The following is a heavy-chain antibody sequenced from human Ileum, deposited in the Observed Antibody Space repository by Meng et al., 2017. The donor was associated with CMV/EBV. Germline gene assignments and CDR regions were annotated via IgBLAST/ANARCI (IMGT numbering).Heavy chain of an antibody. J-gene: IGHJ4*02. D-gene: IGHD3-10*01. Sequence: CAVSSGSLTGYFCRWIRQPPGKRLGWIGEINYSDNTDYNPSLKSRVTISVDMSKNQCSLKMRSVTAADTAVYYCARRVGSGKYYFDYWSQGTLVTVSS. CDR2: INYSDNT. CDR3: ARRVGSGKYYFDY. CDR1: SGSLTGYF. V-gene: IGHV4-34*01.